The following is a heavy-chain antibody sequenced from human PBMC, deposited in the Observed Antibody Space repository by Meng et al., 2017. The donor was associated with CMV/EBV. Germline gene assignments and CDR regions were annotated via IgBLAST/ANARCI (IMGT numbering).Heavy chain of an antibody. Sequence: ESLKISCAASGFTFSSYSMNWVRQAPGKGLEWIGSIYHSGSTYYNPSLKSRVTISVDTSKNQFSLKLSSVTAADTAVYYCARGVQYYDFWSGFPGGPYAFDIWGQGTMVTVSS. V-gene: IGHV4-38-2*01. J-gene: IGHJ3*02. D-gene: IGHD3-3*01. CDR1: GFTFSSYS. CDR2: IYHSGST. CDR3: ARGVQYYDFWSGFPGGPYAFDI.